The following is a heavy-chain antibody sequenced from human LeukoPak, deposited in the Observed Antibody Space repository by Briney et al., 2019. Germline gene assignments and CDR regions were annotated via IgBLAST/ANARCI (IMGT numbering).Heavy chain of an antibody. CDR1: GFTFCDYA. CDR2: IRSKTHGETT. Sequence: GGSLRLSCTASGFTFCDYAMSWARQAPGKGLEWVGFIRSKTHGETTEYAASVKGRFIISRDDSQTIVYLEMNSLKIEDTAVYYCTGPGSIDTVMVAYWGQGTLVTVSS. J-gene: IGHJ4*02. CDR3: TGPGSIDTVMVAY. V-gene: IGHV3-49*04. D-gene: IGHD4-11*01.